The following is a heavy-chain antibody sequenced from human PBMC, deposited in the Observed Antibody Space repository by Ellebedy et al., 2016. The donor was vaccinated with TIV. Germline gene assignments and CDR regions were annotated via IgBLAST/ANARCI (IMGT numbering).Heavy chain of an antibody. D-gene: IGHD3-10*01. CDR1: GYIFTNYW. CDR2: IYPGDSDA. J-gene: IGHJ6*02. Sequence: GESLKISCKGSGYIFTNYWIGWVRQMPGKGLEWMGIIYPGDSDARYSPSFQGQVTISADKSINTAYLQWSSLRASDTAIYYCARQGTTLVRGVRALYFYSGMDVWGQGTTVTVTS. V-gene: IGHV5-51*01. CDR3: ARQGTTLVRGVRALYFYSGMDV.